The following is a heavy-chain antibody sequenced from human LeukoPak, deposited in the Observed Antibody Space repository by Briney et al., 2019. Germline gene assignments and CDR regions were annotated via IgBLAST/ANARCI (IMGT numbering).Heavy chain of an antibody. CDR3: AREKRDVHNSRLGFDH. CDR2: IHFSGST. Sequence: SETLSLTCTVSGGSIGSGGYYWSWIRQHPGKGLEWIGYIHFSGSTYYNPSLKSRVTISVDTSNQFSLRVSSVTAADTAVYYCAREKRDVHNSRLGFDHWGQGTLVTVSS. D-gene: IGHD5-24*01. J-gene: IGHJ4*02. V-gene: IGHV4-31*03. CDR1: GGSIGSGGYY.